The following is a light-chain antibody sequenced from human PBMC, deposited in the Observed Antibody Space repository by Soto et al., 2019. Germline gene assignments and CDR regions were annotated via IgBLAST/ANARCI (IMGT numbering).Light chain of an antibody. J-gene: IGKJ1*01. CDR3: QQYNNGWT. Sequence: DIQMTQSPSTLSASVGDRVTITCRASQSISSWLAWYQQKPGKAPKLLIYKASSLESGVPSRFSVSGSGTEFTLTISSLQPDDFATYYCQQYNNGWTFGQGTKVEIK. V-gene: IGKV1-5*03. CDR1: QSISSW. CDR2: KAS.